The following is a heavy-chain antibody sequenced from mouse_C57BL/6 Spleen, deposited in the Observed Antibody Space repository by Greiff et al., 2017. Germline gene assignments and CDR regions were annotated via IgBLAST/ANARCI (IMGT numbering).Heavy chain of an antibody. CDR1: GYTFTSYW. CDR3: AAVYYGSSQYYFDY. D-gene: IGHD1-1*01. J-gene: IGHJ2*01. Sequence: VQLQQPGAELVRPGSSVKLSCKASGYTFTSYWMHWVKQRPIQGLEWIGNIDPSDSETHYNQKFKDKATLTVYKSSSTAYMQLSSLTSEDSAVYYCAAVYYGSSQYYFDYWGQGTTLTVSS. V-gene: IGHV1-52*01. CDR2: IDPSDSET.